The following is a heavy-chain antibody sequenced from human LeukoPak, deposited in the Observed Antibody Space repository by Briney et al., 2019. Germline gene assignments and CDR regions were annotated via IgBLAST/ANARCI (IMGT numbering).Heavy chain of an antibody. D-gene: IGHD3-3*01. CDR1: GGSISSHY. CDR2: IYYSGST. Sequence: SATLSLTCTVSGGSISSHYWSWIRQPPGKGLEWIGYIYYSGSTNYNPSLKSRVTISVDTSKNQFSLKLSSVTAADTAVYYCARVNVLRFLEWPEGFDYWGQGTLVTVSS. J-gene: IGHJ4*02. V-gene: IGHV4-59*11. CDR3: ARVNVLRFLEWPEGFDY.